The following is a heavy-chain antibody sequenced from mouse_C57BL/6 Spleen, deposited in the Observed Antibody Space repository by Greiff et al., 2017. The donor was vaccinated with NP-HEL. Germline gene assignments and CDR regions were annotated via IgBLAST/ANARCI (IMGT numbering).Heavy chain of an antibody. Sequence: QVQLQQSGAELMKPGASVKLSCKATGYTFTGYWIEWVKQRPGHGLEWIGEILPGSGSTHYNEKFKGKATFTPDTSSNTAYLQLSSLTTEDSAIYYCARGRLGVSFDDWGKGATLTAYS. D-gene: IGHD4-1*01. CDR2: ILPGSGST. CDR1: GYTFTGYW. J-gene: IGHJ2*01. V-gene: IGHV1-9*01. CDR3: ARGRLGVSFDD.